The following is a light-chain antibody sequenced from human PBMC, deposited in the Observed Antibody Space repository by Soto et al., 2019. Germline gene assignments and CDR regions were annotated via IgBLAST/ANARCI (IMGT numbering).Light chain of an antibody. CDR3: SSFAASYSPYV. CDR1: SSDIGVYDF. J-gene: IGLJ1*01. Sequence: QSALTQPPSASGSPGQSVTISCTGTSSDIGVYDFVSWYQQHPGKAPKVIIYQVNKRPSGVPDRFSGSKSGNTASLTVSGLRPEDEADYFCSSFAASYSPYVFGTGTKLTVL. CDR2: QVN. V-gene: IGLV2-8*01.